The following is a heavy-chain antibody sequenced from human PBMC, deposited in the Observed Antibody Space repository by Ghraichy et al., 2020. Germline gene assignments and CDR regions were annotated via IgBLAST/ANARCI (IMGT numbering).Heavy chain of an antibody. D-gene: IGHD5-18*01. CDR3: ARQEKWIQLWTDFDY. J-gene: IGHJ4*02. V-gene: IGHV4-39*01. CDR2: IYYSGST. CDR1: GGSISSSSYY. Sequence: SQTLSLTCTVSGGSISSSSYYWGWIRQPPGKGLEWIGSIYYSGSTYYNPSLKSRVTISVDTSKNQFSLKLNSVTAADTAVYYCARQEKWIQLWTDFDYWGQGTLVTVSS.